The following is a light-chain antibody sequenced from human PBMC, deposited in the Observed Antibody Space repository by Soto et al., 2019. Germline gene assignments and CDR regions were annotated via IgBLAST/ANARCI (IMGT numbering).Light chain of an antibody. V-gene: IGLV7-46*01. J-gene: IGLJ7*01. Sequence: QAVVTQEPSLTVSPGGTVTLTCGSSTGDVTNGRWPYWFQQRPGQVPRTLIHDTSNKHPWTPARFSDSLLGGKAALTLAGAQPEDEAVYYCLLFYDGVAVFGGGTQLTVL. CDR1: TGDVTNGRW. CDR2: DTS. CDR3: LLFYDGVAV.